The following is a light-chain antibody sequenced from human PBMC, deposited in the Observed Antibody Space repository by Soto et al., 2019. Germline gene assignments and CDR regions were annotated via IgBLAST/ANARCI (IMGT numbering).Light chain of an antibody. Sequence: EIVLTQSPGTLSLSPGERATLSCRASQSVSSSYLAWYQQKPDQAPRLLIYGASTRATGIPDRFSGCGSATDFALTISRLEPEDFAVYYCLQYGTSVPRTFGGGTKVDIK. CDR2: GAS. V-gene: IGKV3-20*01. J-gene: IGKJ4*01. CDR1: QSVSSSY. CDR3: LQYGTSVPRT.